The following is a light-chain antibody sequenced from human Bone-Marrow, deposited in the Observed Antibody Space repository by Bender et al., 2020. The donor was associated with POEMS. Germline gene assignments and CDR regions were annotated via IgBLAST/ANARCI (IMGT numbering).Light chain of an antibody. V-gene: IGLV2-14*03. CDR1: SRDVGGYND. J-gene: IGLJ1*01. CDR2: NVG. Sequence: QSALTQPPSASGSPGQSVTISCTGTSRDVGGYNDVSWYQQHPGKVPKLIIYNVGDRPSGVSTRFSGSKSGNTASLTISGLQADDESDYFCSSYTGSDSVVFGTGTRVTV. CDR3: SSYTGSDSVV.